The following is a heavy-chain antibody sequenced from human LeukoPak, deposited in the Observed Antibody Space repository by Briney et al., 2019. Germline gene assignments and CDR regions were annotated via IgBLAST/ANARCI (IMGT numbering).Heavy chain of an antibody. Sequence: ASVKVSCKASGGTFSSYAISWVRQAPGQGLEWMGGIIPIFGTANYARKFQGRVTITADESTSTAYMELSSLRSEDTAVYYCATGRQWLVRRYYYYGMDVWGKGTTVTVSS. V-gene: IGHV1-69*13. J-gene: IGHJ6*04. CDR2: IIPIFGTA. CDR3: ATGRQWLVRRYYYYGMDV. CDR1: GGTFSSYA. D-gene: IGHD6-19*01.